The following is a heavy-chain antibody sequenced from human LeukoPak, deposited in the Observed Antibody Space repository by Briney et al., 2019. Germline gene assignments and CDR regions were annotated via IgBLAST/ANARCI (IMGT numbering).Heavy chain of an antibody. CDR2: IKQDGSGK. CDR3: AKDLLYDSSGYYYGGAFDI. D-gene: IGHD3-22*01. J-gene: IGHJ3*02. CDR1: GFTFSSYW. V-gene: IGHV3-7*03. Sequence: GGSLRLSCAASGFTFSSYWMSWVRQAPGKGLEWVANIKQDGSGKYYVDSVKGRFTISRDNAKNSLYLQMNSLRAEDTALYYCAKDLLYDSSGYYYGGAFDIWGQGTMVTVSS.